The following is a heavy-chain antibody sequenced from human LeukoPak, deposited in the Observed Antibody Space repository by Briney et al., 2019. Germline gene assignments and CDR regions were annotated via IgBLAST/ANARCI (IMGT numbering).Heavy chain of an antibody. CDR3: ARSSHTYYYDSSADY. CDR2: ISYDGSNK. D-gene: IGHD3-22*01. Sequence: GGSLRLSCAASGFTFSSCAMHWVRQAPGKGLEWVAVISYDGSNKYYADSVKGRFTISRDNSKNTLYLQMNSLRAEDTAVYYCARSSHTYYYDSSADYWGQGTLVTVSS. V-gene: IGHV3-30-3*01. CDR1: GFTFSSCA. J-gene: IGHJ4*02.